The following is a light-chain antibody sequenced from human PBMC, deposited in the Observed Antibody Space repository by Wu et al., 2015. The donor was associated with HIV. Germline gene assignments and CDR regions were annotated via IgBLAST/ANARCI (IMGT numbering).Light chain of an antibody. CDR2: GAS. J-gene: IGKJ4*01. CDR3: QQYDSFPFT. CDR1: QDIGSY. Sequence: AIQLTQSPSSLSASTGDKVTITCRASQDIGSYLGWYQQKRGRAPKLMIYGASTLENGVPSRFTGSGSGTHFSLTITCLQSEDFATYYCQQYDSFPFTFGGRTKVDVK. V-gene: IGKV1-8*01.